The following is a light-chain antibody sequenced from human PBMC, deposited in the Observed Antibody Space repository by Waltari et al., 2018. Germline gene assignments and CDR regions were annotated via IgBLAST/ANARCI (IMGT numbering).Light chain of an antibody. CDR2: LGS. J-gene: IGKJ1*01. CDR3: MQALQTPLT. CDR1: PSLLHSHGYNY. Sequence: DIVMTQSPLSLPVTPGEPASISCRSSPSLLHSHGYNYLDWYLQKPGQAPQLLIYLGSHQGSGVPDRVSGSGSGTSFTLKISRVEAEDVGVYYCMQALQTPLTFGQGTKVEIK. V-gene: IGKV2-28*01.